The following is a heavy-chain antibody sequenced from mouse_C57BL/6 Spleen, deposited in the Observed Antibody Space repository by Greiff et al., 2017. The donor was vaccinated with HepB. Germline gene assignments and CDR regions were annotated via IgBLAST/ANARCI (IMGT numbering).Heavy chain of an antibody. CDR2: IRSKSSNYAT. CDR1: GFTFNTYA. V-gene: IGHV10-3*01. J-gene: IGHJ4*01. CDR3: VRERDYYYGSSPYAMDY. D-gene: IGHD1-1*01. Sequence: EVQLVESGGGLVQPKGSLKLSCAASGFTFNTYAMHWVRQAPGKGLEWVARIRSKSSNYATYYADSVKDRFTISRDDSQSMLYLQMNNLKTEDTAMYYCVRERDYYYGSSPYAMDYWGQGTSVTVSS.